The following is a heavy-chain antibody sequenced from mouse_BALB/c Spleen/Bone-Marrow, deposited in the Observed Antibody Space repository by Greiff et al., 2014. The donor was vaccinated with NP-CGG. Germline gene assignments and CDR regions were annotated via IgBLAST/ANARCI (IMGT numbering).Heavy chain of an antibody. Sequence: QVQLQQSGAELVRPGASVKLSCKASGYTFTSYWINWVKQRPGQGLEWIGNIYPSDSYTNYNQKFKDKATLTVDKSSSTAYVQLSSPTSEDSAVYYCTTGTRFAYWGQGTLVTISA. V-gene: IGHV1-69*02. CDR3: TTGTRFAY. CDR1: GYTFTSYW. J-gene: IGHJ3*01. D-gene: IGHD4-1*01. CDR2: IYPSDSYT.